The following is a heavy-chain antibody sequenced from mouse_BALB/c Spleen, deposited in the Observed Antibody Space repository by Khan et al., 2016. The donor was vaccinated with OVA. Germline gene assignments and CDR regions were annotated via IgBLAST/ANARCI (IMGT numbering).Heavy chain of an antibody. CDR3: ARQPYYHYNTMDY. V-gene: IGHV2-6-1*01. D-gene: IGHD2-10*01. CDR2: IWSDGST. J-gene: IGHJ4*01. CDR1: GFSLTTYG. Sequence: VELVESGPGLAAPSQSLSITCTISGFSLTTYGVHWVRQPPGKGLVWLVVIWSDGSTNYNSALKSRLTIIKDNSQSQVFLKMNSLPTDDTAIYFCARQPYYHYNTMDYWGQGTSVTVSS.